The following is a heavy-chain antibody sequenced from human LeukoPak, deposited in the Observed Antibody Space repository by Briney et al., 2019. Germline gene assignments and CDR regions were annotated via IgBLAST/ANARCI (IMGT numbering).Heavy chain of an antibody. CDR1: GGSFSGYY. CDR3: ARLRRRITMIVVVIKDAFDI. Sequence: SETLSLTCAVYGGSFSGYYWSWIRQPPGKGLEWIGEINHSGSTNYYPSLKSRVTISVDTSKNQLSLKLSSVTAANTAVYYCARLRRRITMIVVVIKDAFDIWGQGTMVTVSS. CDR2: INHSGST. D-gene: IGHD3-22*01. V-gene: IGHV4-34*01. J-gene: IGHJ3*02.